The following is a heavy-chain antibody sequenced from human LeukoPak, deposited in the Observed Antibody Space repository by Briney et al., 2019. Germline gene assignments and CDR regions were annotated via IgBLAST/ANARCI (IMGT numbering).Heavy chain of an antibody. CDR3: SRGTDAYKCGNS. D-gene: IGHD5-24*01. CDR2: IHYSGRI. J-gene: IGHJ4*02. V-gene: IGHV4-34*01. CDR1: GGSFSGYY. Sequence: SETLSLTCAVYGGSFSGYYWTWIRQPPGKGLEWIGEIHYSGRINYNPSLKSRVTISADTSNNHFSLKMNSVTAADTAVYYCSRGTDAYKCGNSWGQGALVTVSS.